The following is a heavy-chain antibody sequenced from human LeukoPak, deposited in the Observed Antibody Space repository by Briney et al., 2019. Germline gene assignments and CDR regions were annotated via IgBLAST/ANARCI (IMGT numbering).Heavy chain of an antibody. CDR1: GYTFTSYD. D-gene: IGHD5-24*01. V-gene: IGHV1-8*03. J-gene: IGHJ6*03. CDR3: ARDRWEMATTPYYYYYYMDV. Sequence: GASAKVSCKASGYTFTSYDINWVRQATGQGLEWMGWMNPNSGNTGYAQKFQGRVTITRNTSISTAYMELSSLRSEDTAVYYCARDRWEMATTPYYYYYYMDVWGKGTTVTVSS. CDR2: MNPNSGNT.